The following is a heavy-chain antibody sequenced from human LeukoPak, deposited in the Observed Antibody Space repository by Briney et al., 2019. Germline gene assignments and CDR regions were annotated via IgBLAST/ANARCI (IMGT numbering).Heavy chain of an antibody. CDR2: ISTSGTRI. V-gene: IGHV3-48*03. CDR3: ARNQYCSGVSCYPHDY. Sequence: GGSLRLSCIVSGFTFSDYEMNWVRQAPEKGLEWVSYISTSGTRIYYADSVKGRFTISRDNAKNSLYLQMYSLRAEDTAVYYCARNQYCSGVSCYPHDYWGQGALVTVSS. J-gene: IGHJ4*02. CDR1: GFTFSDYE. D-gene: IGHD2-15*01.